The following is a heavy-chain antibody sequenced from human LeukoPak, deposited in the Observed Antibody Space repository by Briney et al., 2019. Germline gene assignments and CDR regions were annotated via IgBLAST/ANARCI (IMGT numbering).Heavy chain of an antibody. Sequence: ASVKVSCKASGGTFSSYAISGVRQAPGQEVEWMGGIIPIYGTANYAQKFQRRVTITPDESTSTDYMELSSQRSEDTAVYYCARHYYGSGRLGYWFDPWGQGTLVTVCS. D-gene: IGHD3-10*01. CDR3: ARHYYGSGRLGYWFDP. V-gene: IGHV1-69*13. CDR2: IIPIYGTA. J-gene: IGHJ5*02. CDR1: GGTFSSYA.